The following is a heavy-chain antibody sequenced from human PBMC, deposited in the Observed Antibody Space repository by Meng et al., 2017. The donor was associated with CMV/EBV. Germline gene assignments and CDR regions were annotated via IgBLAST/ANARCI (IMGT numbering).Heavy chain of an antibody. J-gene: IGHJ4*02. Sequence: ANYYWAWIRQPQGKGLEWFGYIYYSGGTIYNPSLKSRVTMSVDTSKNQFSLKVNSVTTTDTAVYYCARGGITGSTSAWYAPNYFDFWGQGALVTVSS. CDR3: ARGGITGSTSAWYAPNYFDF. CDR2: IYYSGGT. V-gene: IGHV4-61*01. CDR1: ANYY. D-gene: IGHD6-19*01.